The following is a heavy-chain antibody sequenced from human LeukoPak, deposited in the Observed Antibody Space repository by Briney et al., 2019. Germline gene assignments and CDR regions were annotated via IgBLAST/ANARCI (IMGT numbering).Heavy chain of an antibody. J-gene: IGHJ5*02. CDR3: ARLPKYDILTANWFDP. V-gene: IGHV3-48*03. D-gene: IGHD3-9*01. Sequence: GGSLRLSCAASGFTFSSYEMNWVRQAPGKGLEWVSYISSSGGTIYYADSVKGRFTISRDNAKNSLYLQMNSLRAEDTAVYYCARLPKYDILTANWFDPWGQGTLVTVSS. CDR1: GFTFSSYE. CDR2: ISSSGGTI.